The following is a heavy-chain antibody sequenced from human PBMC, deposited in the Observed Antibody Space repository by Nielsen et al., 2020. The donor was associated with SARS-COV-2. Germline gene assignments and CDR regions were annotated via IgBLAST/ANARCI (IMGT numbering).Heavy chain of an antibody. CDR3: ARAAEPRYCGGDCYSLAGDY. V-gene: IGHV3-11*06. J-gene: IGHJ4*02. Sequence: DSVKGRFTLSRDNAKNSIYLQMDSLRVEDTAVYYCARAAEPRYCGGDCYSLAGDYWGQGTLVTVSS. D-gene: IGHD2-21*02.